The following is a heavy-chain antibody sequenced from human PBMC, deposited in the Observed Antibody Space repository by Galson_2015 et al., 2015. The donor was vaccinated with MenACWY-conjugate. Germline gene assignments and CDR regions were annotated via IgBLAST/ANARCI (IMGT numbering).Heavy chain of an antibody. J-gene: IGHJ4*02. CDR2: ISYDGSNK. D-gene: IGHD5-24*01. V-gene: IGHV3-30*03. CDR3: AREMATILVTDY. CDR1: GFTFSSYG. Sequence: SLRLSCAASGFTFSSYGMHWVRQAPGKGLEWVAVISYDGSNKYYADSVKGRFTISRDNSKNTLYLQMNSLRAEDTAVYYCAREMATILVTDYWGQGTLVTVSS.